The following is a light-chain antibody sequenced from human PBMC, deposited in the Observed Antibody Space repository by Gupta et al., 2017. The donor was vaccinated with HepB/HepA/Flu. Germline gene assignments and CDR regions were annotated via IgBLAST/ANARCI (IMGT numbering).Light chain of an antibody. J-gene: IGKJ4*01. CDR2: GAS. CDR3: QQYGSSPLT. CDR1: QSVATNY. Sequence: DIVLTHSPVTLSLSPGERATLSCRASQSVATNYLAWYQQKPGQAPRLLIYGASTRATGIPDRFSDSGSGTDFTITISRLEPEDFAVYYCQQYGSSPLTFGGGTKVEIK. V-gene: IGKV3-20*01.